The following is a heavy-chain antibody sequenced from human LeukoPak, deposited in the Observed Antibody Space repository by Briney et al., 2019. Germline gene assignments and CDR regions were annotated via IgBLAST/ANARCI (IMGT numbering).Heavy chain of an antibody. CDR3: ASSDFGDLFDY. Sequence: ASVKVSCKASGYTFTNYYMHWVRQAPGLGLEWMGIINPSGGSTSYAQKFQGRVTMTRDTSTSTVYMELNSLRSEDTAVYYCASSDFGDLFDYWGQGTLVTVSS. J-gene: IGHJ4*02. V-gene: IGHV1-46*01. CDR1: GYTFTNYY. D-gene: IGHD4-17*01. CDR2: INPSGGST.